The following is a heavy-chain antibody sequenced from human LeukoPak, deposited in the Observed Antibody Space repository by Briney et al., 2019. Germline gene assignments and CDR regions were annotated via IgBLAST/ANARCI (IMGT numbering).Heavy chain of an antibody. Sequence: GGSLRLSCAASGFTFSNYWMNWVRQAPGKGLEWVANIKQDGSEKYYVDSVKGRFTISRDDAKNSLYLQLNSLRVEDTAVYYCASQRFLDYWGQGTLVTVSS. J-gene: IGHJ4*02. CDR1: GFTFSNYW. CDR3: ASQRFLDY. D-gene: IGHD3-3*01. V-gene: IGHV3-7*01. CDR2: IKQDGSEK.